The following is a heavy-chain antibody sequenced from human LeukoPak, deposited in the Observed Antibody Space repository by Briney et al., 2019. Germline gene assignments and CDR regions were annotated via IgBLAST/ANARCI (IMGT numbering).Heavy chain of an antibody. V-gene: IGHV3-74*01. Sequence: PGGSLRLSCAASGFTFDDYAMHWVRQAPGKGLVWVSLINSDGSSTIYADSVKGRFTISRVNAKNTLYRQMNSLRAEDTAVYYCARGLTIFGVVNDAFDFWGQGTMVTVSS. CDR2: INSDGSST. D-gene: IGHD3-3*01. CDR1: GFTFDDYA. J-gene: IGHJ3*01. CDR3: ARGLTIFGVVNDAFDF.